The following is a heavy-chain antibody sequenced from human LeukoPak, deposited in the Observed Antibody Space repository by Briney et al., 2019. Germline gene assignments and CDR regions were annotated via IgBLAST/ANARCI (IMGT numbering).Heavy chain of an antibody. V-gene: IGHV3-53*01. D-gene: IGHD5-12*01. Sequence: GGSLRLSCAASGFTVSSNYMNWVRQAPGKGLEWVSVIYSGGSTYYADSVKGRFTISRDNSKNTLYLQMNSLRAEDTAVYYCARVDIADVIDYWGQGTLVTVSS. CDR2: IYSGGST. J-gene: IGHJ4*02. CDR1: GFTVSSNY. CDR3: ARVDIADVIDY.